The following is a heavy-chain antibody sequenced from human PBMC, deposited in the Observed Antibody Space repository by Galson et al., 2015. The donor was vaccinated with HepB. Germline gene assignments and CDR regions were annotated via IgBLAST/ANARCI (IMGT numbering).Heavy chain of an antibody. CDR2: INAGNGNT. D-gene: IGHD2-2*01. V-gene: IGHV1-3*01. CDR3: ARVQGAYCSSTSCLGRKAFDI. CDR1: GYTFTSYA. J-gene: IGHJ3*02. Sequence: SVKVSCKASGYTFTSYAMHWVRQAPGQRLEWMGWINAGNGNTKYSQKFQGRVTITRDTSASTAYMELSSLRSEDTAVYYCARVQGAYCSSTSCLGRKAFDIWGQGTMVTVSS.